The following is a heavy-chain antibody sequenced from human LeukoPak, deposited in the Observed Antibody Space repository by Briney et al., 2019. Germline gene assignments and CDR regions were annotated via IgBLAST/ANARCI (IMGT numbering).Heavy chain of an antibody. D-gene: IGHD6-13*01. Sequence: ASVQGSCKGTGYTLATYYIHGVRQAPKKGLEWMGIINPTGGSTTYAQKFQGRVTMTRDTSTSTVFMEVNSLRSEDTAVYYCALYSSTWYWGQGTLVTVSS. J-gene: IGHJ4*02. CDR3: ALYSSTWY. CDR2: INPTGGST. V-gene: IGHV1-46*01. CDR1: GYTLATYY.